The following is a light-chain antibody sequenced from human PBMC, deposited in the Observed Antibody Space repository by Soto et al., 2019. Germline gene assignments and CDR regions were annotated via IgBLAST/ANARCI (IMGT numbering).Light chain of an antibody. CDR2: EVS. J-gene: IGLJ1*01. CDR3: SPYRRGDTYV. CDR1: SSDVGGYNS. Sequence: QSVLTQPASVSGSPGQSITISCTGTSSDVGGYNSVSWYQQYPGKAPKLMIYEVSNRPSGVSNRFSGSSSGNTASLTISGLQAEDEADYYCSPYRRGDTYVFGTGTKLTVL. V-gene: IGLV2-14*01.